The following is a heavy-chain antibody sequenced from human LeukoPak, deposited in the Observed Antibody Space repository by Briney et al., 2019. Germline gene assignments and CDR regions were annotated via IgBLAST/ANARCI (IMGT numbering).Heavy chain of an antibody. CDR3: ARVYSYGYYYYMDV. V-gene: IGHV4-59*01. J-gene: IGHJ6*03. D-gene: IGHD5-18*01. CDR2: IDYSGST. CDR1: GGSISSYY. Sequence: SETLSLTCTVSGGSISSYYWSWIGQPPGKGLEWIGYIDYSGSTNYNPSLKSRVAISVDTSKNQFSLKLSSVTAADTAVYYCARVYSYGYYYYMDVWGKGTTVTISS.